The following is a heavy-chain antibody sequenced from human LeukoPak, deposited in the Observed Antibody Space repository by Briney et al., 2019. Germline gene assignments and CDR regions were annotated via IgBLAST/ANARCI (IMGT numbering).Heavy chain of an antibody. Sequence: SETLSLTCTVSSGSISSSSYYWGWIRQPPGKGLEWIGSIYYSGSTYYNPSLKSRVTISVDTSKNQFSLKLSSVTAADTAVYYCARLGSYDSSGFDYWGQGTLVTVSS. CDR3: ARLGSYDSSGFDY. J-gene: IGHJ4*02. CDR1: SGSISSSSYY. V-gene: IGHV4-39*01. D-gene: IGHD3-22*01. CDR2: IYYSGST.